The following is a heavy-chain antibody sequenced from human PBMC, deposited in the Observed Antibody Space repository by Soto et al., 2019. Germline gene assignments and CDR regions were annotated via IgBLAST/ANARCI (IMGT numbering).Heavy chain of an antibody. CDR1: GGAFSGDD. Sequence: SETLCLTGAVYGGAFSGDDWIWIRQPPGKGLEWIGEINHSGSTNYNPSLKSRVTISVDTPKNQFSLKLSSVTAADTAVYFCARGKSSSWYCSGFLDYWGQGTLVTVSS. V-gene: IGHV4-34*01. D-gene: IGHD6-13*01. J-gene: IGHJ4*02. CDR2: INHSGST. CDR3: ARGKSSSWYCSGFLDY.